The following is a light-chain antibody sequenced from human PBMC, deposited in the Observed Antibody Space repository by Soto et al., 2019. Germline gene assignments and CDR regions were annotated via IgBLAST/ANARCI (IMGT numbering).Light chain of an antibody. V-gene: IGKV3-20*01. J-gene: IGKJ1*01. Sequence: EIVMTQSPGTLSLSPGERATLSCRASQSVNSNFLAWFQQKPGQAPRLLIYATSSRATDIPDRFSGSGSGTDFNLTISRLETEDFAVYYCQQYDRSPWTFGQGTKVEIK. CDR2: ATS. CDR3: QQYDRSPWT. CDR1: QSVNSNF.